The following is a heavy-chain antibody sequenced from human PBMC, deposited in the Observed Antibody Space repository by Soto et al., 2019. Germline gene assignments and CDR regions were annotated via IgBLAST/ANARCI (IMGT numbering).Heavy chain of an antibody. Sequence: QVQLVESGGGVVQPGRSLRLSCAASGFSFSYYAMHWVRQAPGKGLEWVAVIAYDASKKYYADSAKGRFAISRDNSKNTLYLQMTSLRDEDTAVYYCASPYCSGGSCYLTEYFQHWGQGTLVTVSS. CDR3: ASPYCSGGSCYLTEYFQH. D-gene: IGHD2-15*01. J-gene: IGHJ1*01. CDR1: GFSFSYYA. V-gene: IGHV3-30*03. CDR2: IAYDASKK.